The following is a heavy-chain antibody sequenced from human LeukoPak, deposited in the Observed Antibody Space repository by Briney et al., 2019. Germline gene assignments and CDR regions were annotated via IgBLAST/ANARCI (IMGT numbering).Heavy chain of an antibody. J-gene: IGHJ4*02. D-gene: IGHD3/OR15-3a*01. CDR3: ARVRNFWPGSSGFDY. V-gene: IGHV3-23*01. Sequence: GGSLRLSCAASRFTFSSYAMSWVRQAPGKGLEWVSAISGSGGTTYYADSVKGRFTISRDNSKNTLHLQMNSLRAEDTALYYCARVRNFWPGSSGFDYWGQGTLVTVSS. CDR2: ISGSGGTT. CDR1: RFTFSSYA.